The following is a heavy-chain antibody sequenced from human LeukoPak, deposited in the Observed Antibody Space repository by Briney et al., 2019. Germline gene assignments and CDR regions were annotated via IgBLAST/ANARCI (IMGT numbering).Heavy chain of an antibody. V-gene: IGHV3-74*01. CDR2: INSDGSST. CDR1: GFTFSSYW. J-gene: IGHJ5*02. Sequence: PGGSLSLSCAASGFTFSSYWMHWVRQAPGKGLVWVSRINSDGSSTSYADSVKGRFTISRDNAKNTLYLQMNSLRAEDTAVYYCAGGYYPEDQANWFDPWGQGTLVTVSS. D-gene: IGHD3-10*01. CDR3: AGGYYPEDQANWFDP.